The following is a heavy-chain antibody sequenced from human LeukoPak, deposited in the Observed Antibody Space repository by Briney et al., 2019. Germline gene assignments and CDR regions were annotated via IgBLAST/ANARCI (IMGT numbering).Heavy chain of an antibody. V-gene: IGHV4-61*02. CDR3: ARARVIPASFDD. D-gene: IGHD3-16*02. CDR1: GGSITFGSYY. Sequence: SETLSLTCTVSGGSITFGSYYWTWIRQPAGKGLEWIGRIYTSGRTFYNPSLKSRVTISMDTSMNQLSLRLDSVTAADTAVYYCARARVIPASFDDWGQGTLVTVSS. J-gene: IGHJ4*02. CDR2: IYTSGRT.